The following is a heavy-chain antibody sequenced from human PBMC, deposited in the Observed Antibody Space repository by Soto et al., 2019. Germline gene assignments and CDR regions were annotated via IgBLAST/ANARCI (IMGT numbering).Heavy chain of an antibody. Sequence: ASVKGSSKASGGTFSSCAFTGFRQAPGNGLEWMGGIIPIFGTANYAQKFQGRVTITADESTSTAYMELSSLRSEDTAVYYCARGTQGQLVHNWFDRWGQGTLVTVSS. CDR3: ARGTQGQLVHNWFDR. CDR1: GGTFSSCA. J-gene: IGHJ5*02. D-gene: IGHD6-13*01. CDR2: IIPIFGTA. V-gene: IGHV1-69*13.